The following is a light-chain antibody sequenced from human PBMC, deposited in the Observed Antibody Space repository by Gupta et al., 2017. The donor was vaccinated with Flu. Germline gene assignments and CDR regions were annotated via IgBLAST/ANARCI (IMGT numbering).Light chain of an antibody. CDR2: GAS. CDR3: QQYGSSTKT. V-gene: IGKV3-20*01. CDR1: HRVRSRY. J-gene: IGKJ2*01. Sequence: GTLLLSPGERATPSCRARHRVRSRYLAWYQQKPGQVPRLLIYGASSRATGIPDRFSGSGSGTEFTLTISRLEPEDFAVYYCQQYGSSTKTFGQGTKVEIK.